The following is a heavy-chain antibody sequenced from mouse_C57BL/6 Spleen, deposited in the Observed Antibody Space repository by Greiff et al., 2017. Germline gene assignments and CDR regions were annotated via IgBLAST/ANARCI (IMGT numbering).Heavy chain of an antibody. V-gene: IGHV1-37*01. Sequence: VQLQQSGPELVKPGASVKISCKASGYSFTGYFMNWVKPSPGTSLEWIGRINPYNGDTFYHQTFKGKATLTVAKSSSTAYMELLSLTSEDYEVYYCARAGYPYAMDDGGQGTSVTVSS. CDR3: ARAGYPYAMDD. J-gene: IGHJ4*01. CDR1: GYSFTGYF. D-gene: IGHD2-2*01. CDR2: INPYNGDT.